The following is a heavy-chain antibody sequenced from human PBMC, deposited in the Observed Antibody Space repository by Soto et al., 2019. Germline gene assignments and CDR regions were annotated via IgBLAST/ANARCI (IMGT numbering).Heavy chain of an antibody. CDR3: AHRVLRTVFGLVTTTAIYFDF. CDR2: IYWDDDK. V-gene: IGHV2-5*02. J-gene: IGHJ4*02. CDR1: GFSLTTSGVG. Sequence: QITLNESGPTQVKPRQTLTLTCTFSGFSLTTSGVGVGWIRQSPGKAPEWLALIYWDDDKRYSPSLKSRLTITKDTSKNQVVLTMADLDLADIATYYCAHRVLRTVFGLVTTTAIYFDFWGQGTPVAVSS. D-gene: IGHD3-3*01.